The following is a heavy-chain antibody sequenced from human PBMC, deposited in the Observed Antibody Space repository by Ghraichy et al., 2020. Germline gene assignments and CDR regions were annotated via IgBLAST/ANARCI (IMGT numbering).Heavy chain of an antibody. CDR1: GYSFTTYW. J-gene: IGHJ4*02. CDR2: IVPRDSFT. D-gene: IGHD5-12*01. CDR3: VRLDGYSNSRNGYYFDY. Sequence: GESLHISCEASGYSFTTYWISWVRQMPGKGLEWMGRIVPRDSFTIYSPSFQGHVTISTDKSISTAYLQWASLKASDTAMYYCVRLDGYSNSRNGYYFDYWGQGTLVTVSS. V-gene: IGHV5-10-1*01.